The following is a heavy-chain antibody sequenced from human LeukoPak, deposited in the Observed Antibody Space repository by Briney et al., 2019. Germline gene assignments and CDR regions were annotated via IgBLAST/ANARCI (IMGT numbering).Heavy chain of an antibody. CDR1: GASIRNYY. Sequence: SETLSLTCAVSGASIRNYYWSWIRQPAGKGLEWIGRFVPSGSTNYNPSLKSRVTTSVDTSKSQFSLKLNSVTAADTAVYYCAKEGAAPGPDFDYWGQGTLVIVSS. CDR2: FVPSGST. J-gene: IGHJ4*02. V-gene: IGHV4-4*07. D-gene: IGHD6-13*01. CDR3: AKEGAAPGPDFDY.